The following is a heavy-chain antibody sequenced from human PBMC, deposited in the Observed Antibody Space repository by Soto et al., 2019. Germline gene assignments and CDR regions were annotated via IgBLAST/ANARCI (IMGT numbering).Heavy chain of an antibody. V-gene: IGHV4-31*03. CDR1: GGSISSGGYY. J-gene: IGHJ4*02. D-gene: IGHD4-17*01. Sequence: QVQLQESGPGLVKPSQTLSLTCTVSGGSISSGGYYWSWIRQHPGKGLEWIGYIYYSGSTYYNPSLKSRVXXSXDXXKNQFSLKLSSVTAADTAVYYCARVYGGNSIHFDYWGQGTLVTVSS. CDR3: ARVYGGNSIHFDY. CDR2: IYYSGST.